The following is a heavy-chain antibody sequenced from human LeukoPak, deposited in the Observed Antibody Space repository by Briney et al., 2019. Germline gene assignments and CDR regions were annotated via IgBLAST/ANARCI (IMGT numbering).Heavy chain of an antibody. Sequence: GGSLRLSCAASGFTFSSYWMHWVRQAPGKGLVWVSRINSDGSSTSYADSVKGRFTISRDNAKNSLYLQMNSLRAEDTAVYYCARDAYYYDSSGYHRREGPNYYYYYMDVWGKGTTVTISS. CDR2: INSDGSST. D-gene: IGHD3-22*01. CDR3: ARDAYYYDSSGYHRREGPNYYYYYMDV. J-gene: IGHJ6*03. V-gene: IGHV3-74*01. CDR1: GFTFSSYW.